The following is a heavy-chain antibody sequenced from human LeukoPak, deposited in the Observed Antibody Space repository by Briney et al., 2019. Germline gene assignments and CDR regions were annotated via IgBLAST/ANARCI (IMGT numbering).Heavy chain of an antibody. CDR3: ARVINWFDP. Sequence: SETLSLTCSVSGGSINSYYWSWIRQPAGKGLEWIGRIYTGGNSDYNPSLKSRVTMSLDTSKNQFSLKLSSVTAADTAVYYCARVINWFDPWGQGTLVTVSS. CDR2: IYTGGNS. V-gene: IGHV4-4*07. J-gene: IGHJ5*02. CDR1: GGSINSYY.